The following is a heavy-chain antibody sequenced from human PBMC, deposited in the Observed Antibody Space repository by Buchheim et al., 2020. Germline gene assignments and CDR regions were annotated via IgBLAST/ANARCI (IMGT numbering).Heavy chain of an antibody. CDR2: IAQTGDSK. J-gene: IGHJ4*02. V-gene: IGHV3-30-3*01. D-gene: IGHD6-19*01. Sequence: QVRLVESGGGVVQPGGSLRLSCVASGFTFKSYAMYWVRQVPGLGLQWVAAIAQTGDSKYFADSVRGRFTISRDNSKHTVYLEMSSLKVEDTALYYCARDMYSSDYYIKTFDSWGQGT. CDR1: GFTFKSYA. CDR3: ARDMYSSDYYIKTFDS.